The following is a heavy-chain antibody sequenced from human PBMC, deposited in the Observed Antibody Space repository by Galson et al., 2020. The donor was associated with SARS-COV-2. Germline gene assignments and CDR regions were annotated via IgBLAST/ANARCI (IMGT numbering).Heavy chain of an antibody. Sequence: LSLTCAASQFTFSIYSMAWVRQAPGKGLEWVSAINADAVYTHYADSVEGRFTISRDNSKNTLYLQMSSLRPEDTAVYYCARYHNTVFFDYWGRGTLATVSS. CDR2: INADAVYT. V-gene: IGHV3-23*01. CDR1: QFTFSIYS. CDR3: ARYHNTVFFDY. J-gene: IGHJ4*02. D-gene: IGHD4-17*01.